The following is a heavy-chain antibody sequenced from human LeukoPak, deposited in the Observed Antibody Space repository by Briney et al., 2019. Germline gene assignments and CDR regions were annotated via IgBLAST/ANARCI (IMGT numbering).Heavy chain of an antibody. J-gene: IGHJ6*03. V-gene: IGHV3-30*18. CDR3: ANGYCTNGVCYPYYYYYMDV. Sequence: GGSLRLSCAASGFTFSSYGMHWVRQAPGKGLEWVAVISYDGSNKYYADSVKGRFTISRDNSKNTLYLQMNSLRAEYTAVYYCANGYCTNGVCYPYYYYYMDVWGKGTTVNVSS. CDR1: GFTFSSYG. CDR2: ISYDGSNK. D-gene: IGHD2-8*01.